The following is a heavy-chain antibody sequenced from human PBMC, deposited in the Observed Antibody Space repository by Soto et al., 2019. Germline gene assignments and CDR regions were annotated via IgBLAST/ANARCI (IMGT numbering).Heavy chain of an antibody. CDR1: GGSISRYY. CDR3: AGQYTGNDKIDY. CDR2: LSYSGSI. J-gene: IGHJ4*02. Sequence: SETLSLTCTVSGGSISRYYWNWIRQSPGKGLEWIGYLSYSGSINYNPSLKSRVTISIDTSKEQFSLNLRSVTAADTAIYYCAGQYTGNDKIDYWGQGTLVTVSS. V-gene: IGHV4-59*08. D-gene: IGHD5-12*01.